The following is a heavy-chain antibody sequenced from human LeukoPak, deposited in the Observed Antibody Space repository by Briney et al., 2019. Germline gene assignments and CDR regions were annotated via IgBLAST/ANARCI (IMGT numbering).Heavy chain of an antibody. CDR1: GFTVGSNY. Sequence: PGGSLRLSCAASGFTVGSNYMSWVRQAPGKGLEWVSAISGSGGSTYYADSVKGRFTISRDNSKNTLYLQMNSLRAEDTAVYYCAKDMRFDWTPYYFDYWGQGTLVTVSS. CDR2: ISGSGGST. V-gene: IGHV3-23*01. CDR3: AKDMRFDWTPYYFDY. D-gene: IGHD3-9*01. J-gene: IGHJ4*02.